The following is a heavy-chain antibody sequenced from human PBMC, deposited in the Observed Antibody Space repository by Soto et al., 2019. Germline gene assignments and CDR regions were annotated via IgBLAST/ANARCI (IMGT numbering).Heavy chain of an antibody. J-gene: IGHJ6*02. V-gene: IGHV4-59*01. CDR1: GGSISGYY. CDR3: TRHAIIPKLQYGMDV. D-gene: IGHD2-15*01. Sequence: SETLSLTCTVSGGSISGYYWSWIRQTPGRGLEWIGYIFYRGNTLYNPSLQSRVTISVDTSQNRFALRLSSVTAADSAVYYCTRHAIIPKLQYGMDVWGQGASVTVSS. CDR2: IFYRGNT.